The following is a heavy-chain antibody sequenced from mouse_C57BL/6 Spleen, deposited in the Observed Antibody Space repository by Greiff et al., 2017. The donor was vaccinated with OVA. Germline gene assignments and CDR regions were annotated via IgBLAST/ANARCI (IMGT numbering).Heavy chain of an antibody. D-gene: IGHD2-5*01. CDR1: GYTFTDYE. Sequence: VQLQQSGAELVRPGASVTLSCKASGYTFTDYEMHWVKQTPVHGLEWIGAIDPETGGTAYNQKFKGKAILTADKSSSTAYMELRSLTSEDSAVYYCTRQSNYYYYAMDYWGQGTSVTVSS. J-gene: IGHJ4*01. CDR3: TRQSNYYYYAMDY. V-gene: IGHV1-15*01. CDR2: IDPETGGT.